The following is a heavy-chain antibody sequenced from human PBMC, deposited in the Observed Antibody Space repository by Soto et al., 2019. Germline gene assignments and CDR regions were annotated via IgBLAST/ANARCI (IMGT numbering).Heavy chain of an antibody. CDR1: GFTFSSYG. V-gene: IGHV3-30*03. CDR3: ARDLDDDILTADVFLW. Sequence: QVQLVESGGGVVQPGRSLRLSCAASGFTFSSYGMHWVRQAPGKGLEWVAVISYDGSNKYYADSVKGRFTISRDNSKNTLYLQMNSLRAEDTAVYYCARDLDDDILTADVFLWWGKGTTVTVSS. D-gene: IGHD3-9*01. J-gene: IGHJ6*04. CDR2: ISYDGSNK.